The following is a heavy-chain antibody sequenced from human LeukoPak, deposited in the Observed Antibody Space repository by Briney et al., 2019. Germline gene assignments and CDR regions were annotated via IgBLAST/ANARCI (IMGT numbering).Heavy chain of an antibody. J-gene: IGHJ4*02. CDR2: ISYDGSNK. D-gene: IGHD3-22*01. Sequence: PGGSLRLSCAASGFTFSSYGMHWVRQAPGKGLEWVAVISYDGSNKYYADSVKGRFTISRDNSKNALYLQMNSLRAEDTAVYYCAKDRPYYDSSGPPLDYWGQGTLVTVSS. CDR1: GFTFSSYG. V-gene: IGHV3-30*18. CDR3: AKDRPYYDSSGPPLDY.